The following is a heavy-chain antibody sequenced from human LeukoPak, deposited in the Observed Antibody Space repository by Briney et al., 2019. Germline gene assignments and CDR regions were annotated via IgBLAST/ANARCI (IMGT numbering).Heavy chain of an antibody. J-gene: IGHJ5*02. CDR3: ARHYGP. CDR1: GGSFSNYY. D-gene: IGHD3-16*01. V-gene: IGHV4-34*01. CDR2: INHGGST. Sequence: SETLSLTCAVYGGSFSNYYWSWIRQPPGKGLEWIGEINHGGSTNYNPSLKSRVTISVDTSKNQFSLKLSSVTAADTAVYYCARHYGPWGQGTLVTVSS.